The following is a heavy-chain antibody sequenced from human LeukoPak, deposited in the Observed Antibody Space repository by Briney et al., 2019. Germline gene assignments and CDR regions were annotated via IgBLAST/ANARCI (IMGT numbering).Heavy chain of an antibody. D-gene: IGHD6-13*01. V-gene: IGHV3-15*01. Sequence: GGSLRLSCAASGFTFSNAWMSWVRQAPGKGLEWLGQIKSKTDGGTTDYAAPVKGRFTISRDDSKTTLYLQMNSLKTEDTAVYYCTRQQLVLDYWGQGTLVTVSS. J-gene: IGHJ4*02. CDR1: GFTFSNAW. CDR3: TRQQLVLDY. CDR2: IKSKTDGGTT.